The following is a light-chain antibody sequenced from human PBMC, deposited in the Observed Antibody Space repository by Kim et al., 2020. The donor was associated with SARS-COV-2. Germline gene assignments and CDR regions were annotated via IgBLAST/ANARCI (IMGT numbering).Light chain of an antibody. CDR1: SSDVGGYNS. CDR3: SSYGGSNNLI. J-gene: IGLJ1*01. V-gene: IGLV2-8*01. CDR2: EVT. Sequence: QSALTQPPSASGSPGQSVTISCTGTSSDVGGYNSVSWYQQHPGKAPKLMIYEVTKRPSGVPDRFSGSKSGNTASLTVSGIQAEDEADYYCSSYGGSNNLIFGSGTKVTVL.